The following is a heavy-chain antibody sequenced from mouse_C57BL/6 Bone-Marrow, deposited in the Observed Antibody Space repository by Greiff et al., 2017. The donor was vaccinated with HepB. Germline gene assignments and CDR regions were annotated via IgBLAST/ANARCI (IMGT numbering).Heavy chain of an antibody. J-gene: IGHJ2*01. Sequence: VQLQQPGAELVKPGASVKLSCKASGYTFTSYWMQWVKQRPGQGLEWIGEIDPSDSYTNYNQKFKGKATLTVDTSSSTAYMQLSSLTSEDSAVDYCASAMITNFDYWGQGTTLTVSS. D-gene: IGHD2-4*01. CDR3: ASAMITNFDY. CDR2: IDPSDSYT. CDR1: GYTFTSYW. V-gene: IGHV1-50*01.